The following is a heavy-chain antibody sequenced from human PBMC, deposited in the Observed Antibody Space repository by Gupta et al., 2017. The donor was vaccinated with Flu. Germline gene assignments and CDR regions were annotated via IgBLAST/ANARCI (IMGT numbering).Heavy chain of an antibody. CDR2: ISSSGSTI. Sequence: EVQLVESGGGLVQPGGSLRLSCAASGFTFSSYEMNWVRQAPGKGLEWVSYISSSGSTIYYADSVKGRFTISRDNAKNSLYLQMNSLRAEDTAVYYCARARGYSSSWYSYWGQGTLVTVSS. J-gene: IGHJ4*02. D-gene: IGHD6-13*01. CDR3: ARARGYSSSWYSY. CDR1: GFTFSSYE. V-gene: IGHV3-48*03.